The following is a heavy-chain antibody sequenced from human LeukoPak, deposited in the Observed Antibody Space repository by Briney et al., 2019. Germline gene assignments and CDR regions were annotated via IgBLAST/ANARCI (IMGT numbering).Heavy chain of an antibody. J-gene: IGHJ3*02. Sequence: ASVKVSCKASGYTFTSYGISWVRQAPGQGLEWMEWISAYNGNTNYAQKLQGRVTMTTDTSTSTAYMELRSLRSDDTAVYYCARDGGDFWSGQSAFDIWGQGTMVTVSS. CDR2: ISAYNGNT. CDR1: GYTFTSYG. V-gene: IGHV1-18*01. CDR3: ARDGGDFWSGQSAFDI. D-gene: IGHD3-3*01.